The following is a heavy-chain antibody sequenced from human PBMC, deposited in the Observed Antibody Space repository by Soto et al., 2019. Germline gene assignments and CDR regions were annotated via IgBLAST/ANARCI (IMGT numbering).Heavy chain of an antibody. Sequence: QVQLVESGGGVVQPGRSLRLSCAPSGFTFSSYGMHWVRQAPGTGLEWVALISWDGRNKYYADSVKGRFTISRDNLKSKLDLQKNSLRGDDTAVYYCAKDKVEKGRSWPSYWGQGTLVTVSS. CDR2: ISWDGRNK. D-gene: IGHD2-15*01. J-gene: IGHJ4*02. V-gene: IGHV3-30*18. CDR1: GFTFSSYG. CDR3: AKDKVEKGRSWPSY.